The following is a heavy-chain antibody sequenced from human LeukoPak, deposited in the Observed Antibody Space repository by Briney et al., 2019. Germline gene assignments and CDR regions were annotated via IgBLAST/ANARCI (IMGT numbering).Heavy chain of an antibody. CDR1: GYTFTTYG. V-gene: IGHV1-18*01. J-gene: IGHJ5*02. CDR2: ISGRGDDT. CDR3: ARDWDGRSDSFDP. Sequence: ASVKVSCKASGYTFTTYGISWVRQAPGHGLEWVGYISGRGDDTNYAENFQGRVTMTTDTSTSTAYMELGSLTSDDTAVYYCARDWDGRSDSFDPWGQGTLVTVSS. D-gene: IGHD1-26*01.